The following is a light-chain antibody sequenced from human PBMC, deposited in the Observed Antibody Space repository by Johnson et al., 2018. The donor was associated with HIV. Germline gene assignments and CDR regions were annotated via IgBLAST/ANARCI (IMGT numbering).Light chain of an antibody. CDR1: SSNIGNNY. CDR3: GPLDTSLSGGV. Sequence: QSVLTQPPSVSAAPGQKVTISCSGSSSNIGNNYVSWYQQLPGTAPKLLIYENNKRPSGIPDRFSGSKSVTSAPLGITGIQTGDEADGYCGPLDTSLSGGVFGTGTKVTVL. CDR2: ENN. J-gene: IGLJ1*01. V-gene: IGLV1-51*02.